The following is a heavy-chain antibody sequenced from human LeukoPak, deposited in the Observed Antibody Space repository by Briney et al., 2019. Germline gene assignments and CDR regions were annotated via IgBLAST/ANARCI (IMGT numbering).Heavy chain of an antibody. CDR2: IYYSGST. CDR1: GGSISSSNW. Sequence: SGTLSLTCAVSGGSISSSNWWSWIRQPPGKGLQWIGYIYYSGSTIYNPSLKSRVTISVDTSKNQLSLKLSSVTAADTAVYYCARASEDYYYYYMDVWGKGTTVTISS. J-gene: IGHJ6*03. D-gene: IGHD1-14*01. V-gene: IGHV4-61*01. CDR3: ARASEDYYYYYMDV.